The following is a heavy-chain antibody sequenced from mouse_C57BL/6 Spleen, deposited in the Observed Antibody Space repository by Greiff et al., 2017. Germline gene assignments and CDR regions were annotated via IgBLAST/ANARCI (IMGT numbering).Heavy chain of an antibody. CDR2: IDPSDSYT. Sequence: VQLVESGAELVKPGASVKLSCKASGYTFTSYWMQWVKQRPGQGLERIGEIDPSDSYTNYNQKFKGKATLTVDTSSSTAYMQLSSLTSEDSAVYYCARSLITTVVAPRMDYWGQGTSVTVSS. CDR3: ARSLITTVVAPRMDY. CDR1: GYTFTSYW. J-gene: IGHJ4*01. V-gene: IGHV1-50*01. D-gene: IGHD1-1*01.